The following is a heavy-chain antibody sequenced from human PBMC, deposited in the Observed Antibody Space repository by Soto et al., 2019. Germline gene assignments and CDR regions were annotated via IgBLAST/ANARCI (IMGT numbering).Heavy chain of an antibody. Sequence: QVQLVQSGAEVKKPGASVKVSCKASGYTFTYYFMNWVRQAPGQGLEWMGRINPSGGSTIYAQKFQGRVTMTRDTSTTTVYMELSSLRSDDMAVYYCVILCSGSPRMDAWGKGTTVTVSS. V-gene: IGHV1-46*01. CDR2: INPSGGST. D-gene: IGHD3-10*02. J-gene: IGHJ6*03. CDR3: VILCSGSPRMDA. CDR1: GYTFTYYF.